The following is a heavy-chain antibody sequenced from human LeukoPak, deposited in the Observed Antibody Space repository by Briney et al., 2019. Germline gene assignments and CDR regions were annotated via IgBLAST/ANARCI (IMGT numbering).Heavy chain of an antibody. V-gene: IGHV3-21*06. Sequence: PGGSLRLSCGASGFTFSSYSVNWVRQAPGKGLEWVSCISSSSSYIHYADSVKGRFTISRDNAKNSLYLQMNSLRAEEDTAVYYCARDRRGVVTAIPAEYLQHWGQGTLVTVSS. CDR3: ARDRRGVVTAIPAEYLQH. CDR2: ISSSSSYI. D-gene: IGHD2-21*02. J-gene: IGHJ1*01. CDR1: GFTFSSYS.